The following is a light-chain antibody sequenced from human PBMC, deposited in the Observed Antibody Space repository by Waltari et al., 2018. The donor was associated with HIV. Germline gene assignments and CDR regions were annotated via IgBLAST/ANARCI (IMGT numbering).Light chain of an antibody. Sequence: DIQMTQSPSSLSASVGDRVTITCRASQSITIYLNWYQQKPGKAPKLLMYASSRLQSGVPLRFSGSGSGTDFSLTISGLQREDFATYYCQQTNSIPYTFGQGTK. V-gene: IGKV1-39*01. CDR3: QQTNSIPYT. J-gene: IGKJ2*01. CDR1: QSITIY. CDR2: ASS.